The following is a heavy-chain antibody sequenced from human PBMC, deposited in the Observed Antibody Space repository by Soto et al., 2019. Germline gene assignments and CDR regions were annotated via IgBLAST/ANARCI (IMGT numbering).Heavy chain of an antibody. D-gene: IGHD2-2*01. CDR3: ARYIPGVRYYGMDV. Sequence: GGSLRLSCAASGFTFSSYSMNWVRQAPGKGLEWVSLIGESGSYTYYADSVKGRFTISRDNSGNTLFLEMYSLRAEDTAVYYCARYIPGVRYYGMDVWGQGTTVTVSS. J-gene: IGHJ6*02. V-gene: IGHV3-21*04. CDR1: GFTFSSYS. CDR2: IGESGSYT.